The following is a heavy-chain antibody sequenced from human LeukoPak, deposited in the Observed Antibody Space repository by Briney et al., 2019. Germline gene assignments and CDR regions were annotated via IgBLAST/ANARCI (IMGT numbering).Heavy chain of an antibody. D-gene: IGHD2-2*01. CDR2: IKQDGSEK. V-gene: IGHV3-7*03. J-gene: IGHJ6*03. CDR1: GFTFSSYW. CDR3: ARETRDCSSTSCYDGVSYYYYMDV. Sequence: GGSLRLSCAASGFTFSSYWMSWVRQAPGKGLEWVANIKQDGSEKYYVDSVKGRFTISRDNAKNSLYLQMNSLRAEDTAVYYCARETRDCSSTSCYDGVSYYYYMDVWGKGTTVTVSS.